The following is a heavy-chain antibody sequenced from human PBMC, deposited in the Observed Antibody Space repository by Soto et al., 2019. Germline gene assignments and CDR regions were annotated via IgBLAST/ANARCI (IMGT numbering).Heavy chain of an antibody. V-gene: IGHV5-10-1*01. Sequence: RGESLKISCKGSGYSFTSYWISWVRQMPGKGLEWMGRIDPSDSYTNYSPSFQGHVTISADKSISTAYLQWSSLKASDTAMYYCARHRGPPYYYYGMDVWGQGTTVTVSS. J-gene: IGHJ6*02. D-gene: IGHD3-16*01. CDR2: IDPSDSYT. CDR3: ARHRGPPYYYYGMDV. CDR1: GYSFTSYW.